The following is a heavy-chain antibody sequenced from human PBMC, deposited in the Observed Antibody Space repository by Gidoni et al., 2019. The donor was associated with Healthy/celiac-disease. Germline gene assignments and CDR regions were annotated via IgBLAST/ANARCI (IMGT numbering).Heavy chain of an antibody. D-gene: IGHD2-2*01. CDR2: ISSSSSTI. CDR3: ARDAPAAIPLYYYYGMDV. V-gene: IGHV3-48*02. J-gene: IGHJ6*02. Sequence: EVQLVESGGGLVQPGGSLRLSCAASGFTSSSYRMNWVRPAPGKGLEWVSYISSSSSTIYYADSVKGRFTISRDNAKNSLYLQMNSLRDEDTAVYYCARDAPAAIPLYYYYGMDVWGQGTTVTVSS. CDR1: GFTSSSYR.